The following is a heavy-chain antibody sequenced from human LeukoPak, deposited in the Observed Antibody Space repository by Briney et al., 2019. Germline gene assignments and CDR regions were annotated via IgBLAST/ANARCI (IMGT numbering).Heavy chain of an antibody. CDR2: IWYDGSNR. CDR3: ARDSSWYSFDY. J-gene: IGHJ4*02. Sequence: PGRSLRLSCAASGFTFSSYGMHWVRQAPGKGLEWVAVIWYDGSNRYYADSVKGRFTISRDNSKNTLYLQMNSLRAEDTAVYYCARDSSWYSFDYWGQGTLDTVSS. V-gene: IGHV3-33*01. D-gene: IGHD6-13*01. CDR1: GFTFSSYG.